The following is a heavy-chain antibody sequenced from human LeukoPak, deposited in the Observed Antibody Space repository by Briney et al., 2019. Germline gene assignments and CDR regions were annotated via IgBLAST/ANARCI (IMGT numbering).Heavy chain of an antibody. D-gene: IGHD6-13*01. CDR2: IIPIFGTA. CDR3: ARDKGYSSSPFDY. V-gene: IGHV1-69*05. Sequence: SVKVSCKASGGTFSNYAINWVRQAPGQGLEWMGGIIPIFGTANYAQKFQGRVTITTDESTSTAYMELSSLRSEDTAVYYCARDKGYSSSPFDYWGQGTLVTVSP. CDR1: GGTFSNYA. J-gene: IGHJ4*02.